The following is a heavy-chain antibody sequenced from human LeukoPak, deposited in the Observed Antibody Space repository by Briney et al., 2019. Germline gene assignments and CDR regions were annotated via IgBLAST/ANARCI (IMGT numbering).Heavy chain of an antibody. CDR2: ISASGSAT. Sequence: PGRSLRLSCAASGFTLGSANAMTWVRQAPGKGLEWVSLISASGSATYYADSVRGRFAISRDISKNTLFLQMSSLRTEDTAVYYCAKGTLFGVVTSFDFWGQGTLVTVSS. D-gene: IGHD3-3*01. V-gene: IGHV3-23*01. J-gene: IGHJ4*02. CDR3: AKGTLFGVVTSFDF. CDR1: GFTLGSANA.